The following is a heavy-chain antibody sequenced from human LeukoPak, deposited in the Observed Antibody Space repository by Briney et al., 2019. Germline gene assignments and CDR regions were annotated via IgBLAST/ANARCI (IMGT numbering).Heavy chain of an antibody. Sequence: PSETLSLTRTVSVGSLSRGGYYWSWIRQPPGKGLGWIGYIYYSESTYYDPSLKSRVTISVDTSKNQFSLKLSFVTAADTAVYYCARGGCSSTSCYRIDDAFDIWGQGTMVTVSS. J-gene: IGHJ3*02. CDR2: IYYSEST. D-gene: IGHD2-2*01. CDR1: VGSLSRGGYY. V-gene: IGHV4-31*03. CDR3: ARGGCSSTSCYRIDDAFDI.